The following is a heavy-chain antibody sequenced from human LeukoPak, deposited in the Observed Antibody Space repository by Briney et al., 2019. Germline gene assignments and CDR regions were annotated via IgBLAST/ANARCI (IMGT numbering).Heavy chain of an antibody. Sequence: SETLSLTCTVSGVSISSGGFYWIWMGPPPGKGLVWIGYIYHSGSTYYNPSLKSRVTISVDRSKNQFSLKLSSVTAADTAVYYCARYIAAAGRRWFDPWGQGTLVTVSS. CDR1: GVSISSGGFY. V-gene: IGHV4-30-2*01. CDR2: IYHSGST. D-gene: IGHD6-13*01. CDR3: ARYIAAAGRRWFDP. J-gene: IGHJ5*02.